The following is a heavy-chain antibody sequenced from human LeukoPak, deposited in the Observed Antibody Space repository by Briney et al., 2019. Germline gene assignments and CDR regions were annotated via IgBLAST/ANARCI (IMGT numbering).Heavy chain of an antibody. D-gene: IGHD2-2*02. CDR1: GGSISSGGYY. V-gene: IGHV4-31*03. CDR2: IYYSGST. J-gene: IGHJ6*02. CDR3: ARGGYCSSTSCYRPYYYYYGMDV. Sequence: SQTLSLTCTVSGGSISSGGYYWSWIRQHPGKGLEWIGYIYYSGSTYYNPSLKSRVTISVDTSKNQFSLKLSSVTAADTAVYYCARGGYCSSTSCYRPYYYYYGMDVWGQGTTVTVSS.